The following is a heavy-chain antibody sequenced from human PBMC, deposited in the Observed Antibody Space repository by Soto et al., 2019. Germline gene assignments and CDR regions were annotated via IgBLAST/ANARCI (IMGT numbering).Heavy chain of an antibody. V-gene: IGHV3-9*01. CDR3: AKDLSSSWYVGYYFDY. J-gene: IGHJ4*02. CDR2: ISWNSGSI. CDR1: GFTFDDYA. Sequence: GGSLRLSCAASGFTFDDYAMHWVRQAPGKGLEWVSGISWNSGSIGYADSVKGRFTISRDNAKNSLYLQMNSLRAEDTALYYCAKDLSSSWYVGYYFDYWGQGTLVTVS. D-gene: IGHD6-13*01.